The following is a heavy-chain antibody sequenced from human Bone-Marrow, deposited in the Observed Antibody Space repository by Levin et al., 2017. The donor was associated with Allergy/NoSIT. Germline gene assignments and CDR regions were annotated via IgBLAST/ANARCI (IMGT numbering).Heavy chain of an antibody. Sequence: GESLKISCAASGFTFSDYYMSWIRQAPGKGLEWVSYISSSGSTIYYADSVKGRFTISRDNAKNSLYLQMNSLRAEDTAVYYCAMWSITMVQGAGDYWGQGTLVTVSS. CDR1: GFTFSDYY. CDR3: AMWSITMVQGAGDY. V-gene: IGHV3-11*01. J-gene: IGHJ4*02. CDR2: ISSSGSTI. D-gene: IGHD3-10*01.